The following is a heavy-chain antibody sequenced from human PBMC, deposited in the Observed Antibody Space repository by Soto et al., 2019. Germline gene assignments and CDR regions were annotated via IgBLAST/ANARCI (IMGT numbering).Heavy chain of an antibody. Sequence: ASVKVSCKASGYTFTSYYMHWVRQAPGQGLEWMGIINPSGGSTSYAQKFQGRVTMTRDTSTSTVYMELSSLRSEDTAVYYCARDPPRHGSPDADITYYYYYGMDVWGQGTTVTVSS. V-gene: IGHV1-46*01. CDR2: INPSGGST. CDR1: GYTFTSYY. CDR3: ARDPPRHGSPDADITYYYYYGMDV. D-gene: IGHD3-10*01. J-gene: IGHJ6*02.